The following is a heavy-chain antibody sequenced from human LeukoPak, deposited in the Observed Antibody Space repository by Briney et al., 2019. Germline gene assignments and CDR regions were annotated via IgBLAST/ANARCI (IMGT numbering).Heavy chain of an antibody. CDR2: INPSADIT. V-gene: IGHV1-46*01. D-gene: IGHD3-3*01. Sequence: ASVKVSCKASGHTFRNYYVYWVRQAPGHGLDWMGIINPSADITAYAQKFQGRVTMTRDTSMSTVYMELSSLRSEDTAVYYCARGGLQWELLGNWFDPWGRGTLVTVSS. J-gene: IGHJ5*02. CDR3: ARGGLQWELLGNWFDP. CDR1: GHTFRNYY.